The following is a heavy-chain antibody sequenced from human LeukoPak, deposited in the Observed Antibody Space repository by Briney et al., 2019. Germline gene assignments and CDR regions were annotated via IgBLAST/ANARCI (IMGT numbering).Heavy chain of an antibody. V-gene: IGHV4-39*07. CDR1: GGSISSSSYY. CDR2: IYYSGST. J-gene: IGHJ6*03. Sequence: SETLSLTCTVSGGSISSSSYYWGWVRQPPGKGLEWIGSIYYSGSTYYNPSLKSRVTIPVDTSKNQFSLKLSSVTAADTAVYYCAREFVDTAMAQYYYYYYYYMDVWGKGTTVTVSS. CDR3: AREFVDTAMAQYYYYYYYYMDV. D-gene: IGHD5-18*01.